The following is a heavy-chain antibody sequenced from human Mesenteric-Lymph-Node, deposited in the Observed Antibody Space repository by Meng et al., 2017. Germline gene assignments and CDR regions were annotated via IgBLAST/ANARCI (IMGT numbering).Heavy chain of an antibody. V-gene: IGHV4-4*02. D-gene: IGHD3-10*01. CDR2: IFHSGRT. J-gene: IGHJ5*02. CDR1: GDSIRSSNW. Sequence: VSGPGRGTPWGTLSLPCAVSGDSIRSSNWWNWLRQPPGKGLEWIGEIFHSGRTNFSPSLKSRVTISVDKSKNQFSLTLSSVTATDTAVYYCARVVSVRGVMGDWFDPWGQGTLVTVSS. CDR3: ARVVSVRGVMGDWFDP.